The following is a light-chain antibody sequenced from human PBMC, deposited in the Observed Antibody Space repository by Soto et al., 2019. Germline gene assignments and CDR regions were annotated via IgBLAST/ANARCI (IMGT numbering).Light chain of an antibody. V-gene: IGKV1-33*01. CDR3: QQYDHFPRRT. CDR1: QDISNC. Sequence: DIPMTQSPSSLSASVGDRVTITCQASQDISNCLNWYQQQPGKAPKLLIYDASNLETGVPSRFSGSGSGTDFSLTISSLQPEDIATYYCQQYDHFPRRTFGPGTRVDIK. J-gene: IGKJ3*01. CDR2: DAS.